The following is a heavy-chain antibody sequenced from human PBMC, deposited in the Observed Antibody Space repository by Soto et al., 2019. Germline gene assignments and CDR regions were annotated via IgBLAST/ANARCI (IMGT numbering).Heavy chain of an antibody. D-gene: IGHD5-18*01. CDR1: GYTFTGYY. Sequence: QVPLVQSGAEVKKPGASVKVSCKASGYTFTGYYMHWVRQAPGQGLEWMGWINPNSGGTNYAQKFQGWVTMTRDTSISTAYMELSRLRSDDTAVYYCARGHSGYSYGHGGFDYWGQGTLVTVSS. J-gene: IGHJ4*02. CDR3: ARGHSGYSYGHGGFDY. V-gene: IGHV1-2*04. CDR2: INPNSGGT.